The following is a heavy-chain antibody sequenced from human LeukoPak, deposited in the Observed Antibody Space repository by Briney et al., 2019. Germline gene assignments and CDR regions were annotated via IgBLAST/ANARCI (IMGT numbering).Heavy chain of an antibody. V-gene: IGHV3-23*01. J-gene: IGHJ2*01. CDR2: ISGSGGHT. Sequence: GGSLRLSCEASGFTFTSYAMTWVRQAPGKGLEWVSGISGSGGHTYNADSVEGRFIISRDNSKNTVPLQLSSLRVEDTAVYFCAKDREDSAMISGVFDLWGRGTLVTVSS. CDR3: AKDREDSAMISGVFDL. CDR1: GFTFTSYA. D-gene: IGHD5-18*01.